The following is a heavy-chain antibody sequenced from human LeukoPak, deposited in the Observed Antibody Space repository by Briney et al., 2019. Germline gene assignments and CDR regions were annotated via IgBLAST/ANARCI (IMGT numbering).Heavy chain of an antibody. D-gene: IGHD1-26*01. V-gene: IGHV4-4*07. CDR3: ARENSGSDREFDY. CDR2: IYSTWST. Sequence: SETLSLNCPVSGGPISSYYWSWIRQPAGKGLEWIGRIYSTWSTNYNPPLNSRVTMSVNTSKNKFSLRRRSVTAADTAVFYCARENSGSDREFDYWGQGTLVTVSS. J-gene: IGHJ4*02. CDR1: GGPISSYY.